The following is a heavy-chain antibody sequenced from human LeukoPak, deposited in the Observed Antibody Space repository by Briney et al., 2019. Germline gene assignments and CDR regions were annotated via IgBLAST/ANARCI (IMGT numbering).Heavy chain of an antibody. V-gene: IGHV3-30*03. J-gene: IGHJ4*02. CDR3: ASDYSNYGSYFDY. CDR2: ISYDGSNK. D-gene: IGHD4-4*01. CDR1: GFTFSSYS. Sequence: GGSLRLSCAASGFTFSSYSMNWVRQAPGKGLEWVAVISYDGSNKYYADSVKGRFTISRDNSKNTLYLQMNSLRAEDTAVYYCASDYSNYGSYFDYWGQGTLVTVSS.